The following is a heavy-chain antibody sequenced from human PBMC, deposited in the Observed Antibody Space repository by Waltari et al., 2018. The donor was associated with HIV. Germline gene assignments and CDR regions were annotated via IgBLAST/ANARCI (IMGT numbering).Heavy chain of an antibody. Sequence: VQLSESGGALAQPGWSLSLSCAASGSISKSAMTWVRQAPGKGLEWVSTISGDAEDSYYAASVQGRFIISRDNSRNIVSLQMKILRAEDTAIYYCAQDADSAGYSFFGFWGQGTLVVVSS. CDR1: GSISKSA. J-gene: IGHJ4*02. CDR2: ISGDAEDS. D-gene: IGHD3-22*01. V-gene: IGHV3-23*01. CDR3: AQDADSAGYSFFGF.